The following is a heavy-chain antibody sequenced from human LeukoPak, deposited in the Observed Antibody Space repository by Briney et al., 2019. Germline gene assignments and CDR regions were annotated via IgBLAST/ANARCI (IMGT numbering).Heavy chain of an antibody. V-gene: IGHV4-39*01. CDR2: IYYSGNT. CDR3: ARQTGSGLFILP. Sequence: SETLSLTCTVSGVSISSSNSYWGWTRQPPGKGLEWIGSIYYSGNTYYNASLKSQVSISIDTSKNQFSLRLTSVTAADTAVYYCARQTGSGLFILPGGQGTLVTVSS. D-gene: IGHD3/OR15-3a*01. J-gene: IGHJ4*02. CDR1: GVSISSSNSY.